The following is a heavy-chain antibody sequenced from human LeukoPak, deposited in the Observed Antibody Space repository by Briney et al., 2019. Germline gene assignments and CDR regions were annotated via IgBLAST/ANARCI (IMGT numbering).Heavy chain of an antibody. V-gene: IGHV3-7*01. CDR2: IKQDRSEK. J-gene: IGHJ6*03. CDR3: ARGAEYYYMDV. CDR1: GFMFSSYW. Sequence: GGSLRLSCAASGFMFSSYWMSWVRQAPGKGLEWVANIKQDRSEKYYVDSVKGRFTVSRDNAKNSLYLQMNSLRAEDTAVYYCARGAEYYYMDVWGKGTTVTVSS. D-gene: IGHD6-19*01.